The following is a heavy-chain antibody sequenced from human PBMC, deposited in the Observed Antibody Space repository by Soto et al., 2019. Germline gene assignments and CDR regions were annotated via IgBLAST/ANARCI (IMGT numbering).Heavy chain of an antibody. Sequence: EVQLVETGGGLIQPGGSLRLPCAASGFTVSNTYMTWARQPPGKGLECVSVIYTAGGTNYADSVKGRFIISRDNSENTLYLQMNSLRAEDTAVYYCARALPVAKGGFDPWGQGTLVTVSS. V-gene: IGHV3-53*02. CDR1: GFTVSNTY. J-gene: IGHJ5*02. CDR3: ARALPVAKGGFDP. D-gene: IGHD2-2*01. CDR2: IYTAGGT.